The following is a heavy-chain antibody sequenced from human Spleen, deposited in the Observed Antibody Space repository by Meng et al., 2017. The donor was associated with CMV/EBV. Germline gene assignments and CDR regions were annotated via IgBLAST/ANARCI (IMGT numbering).Heavy chain of an antibody. CDR3: AKDSHYIVVNNYFDP. CDR1: GFIFSRHA. D-gene: IGHD5-12*01. V-gene: IGHV3-30*04. J-gene: IGHJ5*02. Sequence: GESLKISCAASGFIFSRHAIHWVRQAPGKGLEWVAGISYDGRDQDYADSAKGRFTVSRDNSKNTLYLQMNSLRAEDTALYYCAKDSHYIVVNNYFDPWGQGTLVTVSS. CDR2: ISYDGRDQ.